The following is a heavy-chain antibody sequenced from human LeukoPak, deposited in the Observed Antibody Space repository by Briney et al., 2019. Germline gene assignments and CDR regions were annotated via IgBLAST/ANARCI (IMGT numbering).Heavy chain of an antibody. CDR2: IRSKAYGGTT. D-gene: IGHD3-22*01. Sequence: GGSLRLSCTASGSTFGDYAMSWFRQAPGKGLEWVGLIRSKAYGGTTEYAASVKGRFTISRDDSKSIAYLQMNSLKTEDTAVYYCTRDVYDSSGYYSDYWGQGTLVTVSS. CDR1: GSTFGDYA. J-gene: IGHJ4*02. CDR3: TRDVYDSSGYYSDY. V-gene: IGHV3-49*03.